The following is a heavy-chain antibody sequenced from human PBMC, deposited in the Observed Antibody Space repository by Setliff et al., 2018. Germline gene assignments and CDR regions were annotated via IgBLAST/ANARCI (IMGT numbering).Heavy chain of an antibody. D-gene: IGHD3-22*01. CDR2: IYQRGST. CDR3: ARLWISYESNTYFYPKYFDF. CDR1: GGSISSTYH. V-gene: IGHV4-59*01. J-gene: IGHJ4*02. Sequence: SETLSLTCTVAGGSISSTYHWGWIRQSPGKGLEWIGEIYQRGSTNYNPALNSRVAISVDTSENQFSLRLNSLTAADTAVYYCARLWISYESNTYFYPKYFDFWGQGTLVTVSS.